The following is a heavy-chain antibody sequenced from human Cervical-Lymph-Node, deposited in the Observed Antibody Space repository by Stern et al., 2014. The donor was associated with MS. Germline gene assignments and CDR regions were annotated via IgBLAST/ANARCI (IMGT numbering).Heavy chain of an antibody. CDR1: GFTFSSYS. CDR2: ISSSSSYI. J-gene: IGHJ4*02. Sequence: EMQLVESGGGLVKPGGSLRLSCAASGFTFSSYSMNWVRQAPGKGLEWVSSISSSSSYIYYADSAKGRFTISRDNAKNSLYLQMNSLRAEDTAVYYCARVPFESVDYWGQGTLVTVSS. CDR3: ARVPFESVDY. V-gene: IGHV3-21*01. D-gene: IGHD6-19*01.